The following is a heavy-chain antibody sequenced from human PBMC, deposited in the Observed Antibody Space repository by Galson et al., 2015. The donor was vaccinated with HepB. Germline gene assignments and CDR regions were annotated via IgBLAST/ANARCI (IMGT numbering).Heavy chain of an antibody. D-gene: IGHD3-22*01. V-gene: IGHV1-46*01. J-gene: IGHJ4*02. CDR2: INPSGGST. Sequence: AKVSCKASGYTFTSYYMHWVRQAPGQGLEWMGIINPSGGSTSYAQKFQGRVTMTRDTSTSTVYMELSSLRSEDTAVYYCARSGSFSRDYYDSSGYYHDYWGQGTLVTVSS. CDR1: GYTFTSYY. CDR3: ARSGSFSRDYYDSSGYYHDY.